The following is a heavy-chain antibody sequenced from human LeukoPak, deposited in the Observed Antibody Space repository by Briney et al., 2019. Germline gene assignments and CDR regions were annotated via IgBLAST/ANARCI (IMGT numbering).Heavy chain of an antibody. CDR2: INHSRST. D-gene: IGHD2-2*02. Sequence: SETLSLTCAVYGGSFSGYYWSWIRQPPGKGLEWIGEINHSRSTNYNPSLKSRVTISVDTSKNQFSLKLSSVTAADTAVYYCARGAPIVVVPAAIPDWFDPWGQGTLVTVSS. V-gene: IGHV4-34*01. J-gene: IGHJ5*02. CDR3: ARGAPIVVVPAAIPDWFDP. CDR1: GGSFSGYY.